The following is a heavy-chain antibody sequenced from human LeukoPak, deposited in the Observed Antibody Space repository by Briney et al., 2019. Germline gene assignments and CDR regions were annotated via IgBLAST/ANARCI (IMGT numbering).Heavy chain of an antibody. CDR3: ARAGSHYYGSGSGFYFDY. D-gene: IGHD3-10*01. Sequence: GGSLRLSCAASGFSFSSYSMDWVRQAPGKGLVWVSCIRSSSSTIYYADSVKGRFTISRDNAKNSLYLQMNSLRDEDTAVYYCARAGSHYYGSGSGFYFDYWGQGTLVTVSS. CDR2: IRSSSSTI. CDR1: GFSFSSYS. V-gene: IGHV3-48*02. J-gene: IGHJ4*02.